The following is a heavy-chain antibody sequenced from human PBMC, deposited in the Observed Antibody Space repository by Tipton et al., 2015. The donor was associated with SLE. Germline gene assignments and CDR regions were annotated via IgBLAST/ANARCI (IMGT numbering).Heavy chain of an antibody. CDR2: INHSGTT. Sequence: TLSLTCTVSGGSISGYYWRWFRQSPGTGLVWIGEINHSGTTNYNASFKSRVTTSQDTTKNQYSLKLTSVTAADTAVYYCARGRGMITFGGVFSDWGRGTLVTVSS. D-gene: IGHD3-16*01. V-gene: IGHV4-34*01. CDR3: ARGRGMITFGGVFSD. J-gene: IGHJ4*02. CDR1: GGSISGYY.